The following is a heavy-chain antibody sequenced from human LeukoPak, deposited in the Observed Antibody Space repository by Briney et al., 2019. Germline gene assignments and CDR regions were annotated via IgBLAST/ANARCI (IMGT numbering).Heavy chain of an antibody. D-gene: IGHD5-12*01. V-gene: IGHV5-10-1*01. CDR1: GYSFTCYW. CDR3: ATVATIYYYYGMDV. CDR2: IDPSDSYT. J-gene: IGHJ6*02. Sequence: PGESPMICCNGSGYSFTCYWITLVRQMPGKGLELVWIIDPSDSYTNYSPSCQGHVTISADKYICTAYLQWSSLEASDTAMYHCATVATIYYYYGMDVWGQGTTVTVSS.